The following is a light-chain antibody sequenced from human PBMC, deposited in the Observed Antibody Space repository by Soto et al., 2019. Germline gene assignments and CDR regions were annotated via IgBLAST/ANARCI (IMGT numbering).Light chain of an antibody. V-gene: IGKV1-39*01. J-gene: IGKJ1*01. Sequence: DIQLTHSPSSLSPSLRARSTVASRASHNIRGYLNWYQQKPGKAPKLLIYAASNLQSGIPSRFSGSGSETDFTLTISSLQPEDVATYYCQQSYSTPWTFGQGTKVDIK. CDR3: QQSYSTPWT. CDR2: AAS. CDR1: HNIRGY.